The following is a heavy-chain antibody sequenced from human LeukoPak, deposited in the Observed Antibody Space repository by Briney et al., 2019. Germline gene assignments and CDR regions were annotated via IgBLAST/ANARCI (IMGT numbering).Heavy chain of an antibody. CDR2: XXXTXXX. Sequence: SETLSLTCTVSGGSIINYYWSWIRQSPGKXXEWIXXXXXTXXXXXXPSXXXXVSISVDTSKNQFSLQLNSVTAADTAVYYCARVGDWNDLVYWGQGTLVTVSS. CDR1: GGSIINYY. J-gene: IGHJ4*02. V-gene: IGHV4-59*01. CDR3: ARVGDWNDLVY. D-gene: IGHD1-1*01.